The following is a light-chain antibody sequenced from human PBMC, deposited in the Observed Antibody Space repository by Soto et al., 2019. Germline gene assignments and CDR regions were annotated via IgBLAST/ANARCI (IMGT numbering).Light chain of an antibody. CDR1: QSVSGRY. J-gene: IGKJ2*01. V-gene: IGKV3-20*01. CDR2: GAS. Sequence: EIVLTQSPGILSLSPGERATLSCRASQSVSGRYLAWYQQKPGQAPRLLIFGASNRATGIPDRFSGSASGADFTLSISRLEPEDFAVYHCQQYVTSPPRYTFGQGTKLEIK. CDR3: QQYVTSPPRYT.